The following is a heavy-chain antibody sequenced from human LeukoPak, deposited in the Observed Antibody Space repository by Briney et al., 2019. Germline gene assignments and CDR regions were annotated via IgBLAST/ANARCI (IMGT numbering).Heavy chain of an antibody. J-gene: IGHJ3*02. CDR1: GGSFSGYY. D-gene: IGHD2-15*01. V-gene: IGHV4-34*01. CDR3: ARDHLRYCSGGSCYFAFDI. CDR2: INHSGST. Sequence: PSETLSLTCAVYGGSFSGYYWSWIRQPPGKGLEWIGEINHSGSTNYNPSLKSRVTISVDTSKNQFSLKLSSVTAADTAVYYCARDHLRYCSGGSCYFAFDIWGQGTMVTVSS.